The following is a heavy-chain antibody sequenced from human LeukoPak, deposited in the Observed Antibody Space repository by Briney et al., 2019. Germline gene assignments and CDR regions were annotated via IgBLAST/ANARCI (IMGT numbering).Heavy chain of an antibody. CDR1: GFTFSTYT. CDR3: AKDRIYADGLWDFDY. D-gene: IGHD3-10*01. Sequence: GGSLRLSCTASGFTFSTYTMSWLRQAPGGGLKWVSGILTSGGTYYADSVKGRFTISRDNSKNTLYLQMNSLRADDTAVYYCAKDRIYADGLWDFDYWGQGTLVTVSS. CDR2: ILTSGGT. J-gene: IGHJ4*02. V-gene: IGHV3-23*01.